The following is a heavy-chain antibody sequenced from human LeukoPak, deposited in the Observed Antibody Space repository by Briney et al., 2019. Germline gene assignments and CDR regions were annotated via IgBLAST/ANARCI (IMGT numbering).Heavy chain of an antibody. CDR3: ARESGHTYDYCDY. J-gene: IGHJ4*01. D-gene: IGHD5-18*01. Sequence: GGSLSLSFAAPGLTFSDYAMIWVRQAPGKGLKWVSAISGSAGTTYYADSVKGRFTISRVNSKNTLYLQMNSLRVEDTAVYYCARESGHTYDYCDYWGRGTLVTVSS. CDR2: ISGSAGTT. CDR1: GLTFSDYA. V-gene: IGHV3-23*01.